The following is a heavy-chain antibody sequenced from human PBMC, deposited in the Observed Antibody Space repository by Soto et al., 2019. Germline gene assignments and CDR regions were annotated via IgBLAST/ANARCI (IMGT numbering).Heavy chain of an antibody. Sequence: SQTLSLTCAITGDSVSSNRAGWSWVRQSPSRGLEWLGRTYYRSKWYYEYAVSVRGRITINPDTSKNQYSLQLNSVTPEVTAVYFCARGEQYSGRIFDYWGQGTLVTFSS. D-gene: IGHD1-26*01. CDR2: TYYRSKWYY. J-gene: IGHJ4*02. V-gene: IGHV6-1*01. CDR3: ARGEQYSGRIFDY. CDR1: GDSVSSNRAG.